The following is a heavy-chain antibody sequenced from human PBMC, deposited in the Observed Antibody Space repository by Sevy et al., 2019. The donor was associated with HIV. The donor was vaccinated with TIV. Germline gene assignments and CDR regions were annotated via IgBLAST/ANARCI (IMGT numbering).Heavy chain of an antibody. V-gene: IGHV3-21*01. J-gene: IGHJ4*02. CDR1: GFTFSDYY. CDR3: ARDGGCSSASCLLYFDS. Sequence: GGSLRLSCAASGFTFSDYYMNWVRQAPGKGLEWVSSISSRSSDIHYADSVRGRFTISRDNAKNSLYLQMNSLRVDDTAVYFCARDGGCSSASCLLYFDSWGQGALVTVSS. D-gene: IGHD2-2*01. CDR2: ISSRSSDI.